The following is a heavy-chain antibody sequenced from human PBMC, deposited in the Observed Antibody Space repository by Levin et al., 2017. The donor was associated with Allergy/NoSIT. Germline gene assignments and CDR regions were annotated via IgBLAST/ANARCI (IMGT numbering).Heavy chain of an antibody. CDR2: ISYDGSNK. Sequence: GESLKISCAASGFTFSSYAMHWVRQAPGKGLEWVAVISYDGSNKYYADSVKGRFTISRDNSKNTLYLQMNSLRAEDTAVYYCARDRGYYDSSDGMDVWGQGTTVTVSS. CDR3: ARDRGYYDSSDGMDV. CDR1: GFTFSSYA. J-gene: IGHJ6*02. V-gene: IGHV3-30*04. D-gene: IGHD3-22*01.